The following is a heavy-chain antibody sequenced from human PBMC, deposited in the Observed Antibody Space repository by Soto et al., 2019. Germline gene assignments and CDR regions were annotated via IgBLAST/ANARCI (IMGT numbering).Heavy chain of an antibody. CDR1: GSSYC. J-gene: IGHJ4*02. CDR2: IGQDGGEK. CDR3: TGGSGWVADS. D-gene: IGHD6-19*01. V-gene: IGHV3-7*05. Sequence: EVQLVESGGGLVQPGGSLRLSCAASGSSYCMCWVRQAPGKGLEWVANIGQDGGEKNYLESVRGRFTISRDSAKKSLCLEMNSLSAEDTAVYYCTGGSGWVADSWGQGMLVTVSS.